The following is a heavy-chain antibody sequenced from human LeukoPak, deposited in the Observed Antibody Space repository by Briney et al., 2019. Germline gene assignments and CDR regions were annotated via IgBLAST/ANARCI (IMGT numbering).Heavy chain of an antibody. J-gene: IGHJ4*02. CDR3: ARGPGWNYFDY. CDR2: LYRDGST. CDR1: GFTASIYY. D-gene: IGHD2-15*01. V-gene: IGHV3-66*01. Sequence: GSLRLSCAASGFTASIYYMTWVRQAPGKGLEWVSYLYRDGSTYYADSVKDRFSSSRDNSKNTVYLQMNSLRAEDTAVYYCARGPGWNYFDYWGQGTLVTVSS.